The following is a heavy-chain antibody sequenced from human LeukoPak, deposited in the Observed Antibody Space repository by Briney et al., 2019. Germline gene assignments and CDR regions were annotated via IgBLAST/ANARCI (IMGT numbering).Heavy chain of an antibody. CDR3: ASEYQLLFPYYYGMDV. CDR1: GGSFSGYY. D-gene: IGHD2-2*01. Sequence: SETLSLTCAVYGGSFSGYYWSWIRQPPGKGLEWIGEINHSGSTNYNPSLKSRVTISVDTSKNQFSLKLSSVTAADTAVYYCASEYQLLFPYYYGMDVWGQGTTVTVSS. V-gene: IGHV4-34*01. J-gene: IGHJ6*02. CDR2: INHSGST.